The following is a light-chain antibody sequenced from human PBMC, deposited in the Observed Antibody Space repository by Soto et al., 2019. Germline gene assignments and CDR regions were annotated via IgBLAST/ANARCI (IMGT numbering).Light chain of an antibody. V-gene: IGKV1-5*01. CDR2: XAD. Sequence: DMQMTQSPSTLSASVGDGVTIACQASHEIXRWLAWYQQKPGKAPKALIAXADTFESVVPSRFSGSGYGTEFILTISRLQADYVEVYCCQQYNNWQTFGQGTKVDIK. J-gene: IGKJ1*01. CDR1: HEIXRW. CDR3: QQYNNWQT.